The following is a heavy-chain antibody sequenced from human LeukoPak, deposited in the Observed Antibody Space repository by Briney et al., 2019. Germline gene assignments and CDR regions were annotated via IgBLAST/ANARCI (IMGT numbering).Heavy chain of an antibody. D-gene: IGHD3-22*01. CDR2: IYYSGST. CDR1: GGSISSYY. Sequence: SETLSLTCTVSGGSISSYYWSWIRQPPGKGLEWIGYIYYSGSTNYNPSLKSRVTISVDTSKNQFSLKLSSMTAADTAVYYCAGHYYDSIYRPFLGQGTMLTVSS. J-gene: IGHJ3*01. V-gene: IGHV4-59*01. CDR3: AGHYYDSIYRPF.